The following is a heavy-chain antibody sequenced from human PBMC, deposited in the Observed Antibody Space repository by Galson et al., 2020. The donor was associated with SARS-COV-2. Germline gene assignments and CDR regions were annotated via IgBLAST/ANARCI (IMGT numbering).Heavy chain of an antibody. CDR1: GFTFSNFG. CDR2: ISTDGNNK. D-gene: IGHD2-2*01. J-gene: IGHJ3*01. CDR3: ARAAYSTTWTLGDAFDV. Sequence: GESLKISCAASGFTFSNFGMHWVRQAPGKGLEWVAVISTDGNNKYYAASVQGRFTISRDNSNNTLYLQRNSLRPEDTAVYFCARAAYSTTWTLGDAFDVWGQGTLVTVSS. V-gene: IGHV3-30*03.